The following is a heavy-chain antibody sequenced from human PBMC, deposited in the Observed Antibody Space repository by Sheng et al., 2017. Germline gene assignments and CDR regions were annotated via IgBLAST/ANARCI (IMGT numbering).Heavy chain of an antibody. CDR3: ARDYYYDSSGYYDEVDAFDI. J-gene: IGHJ3*02. D-gene: IGHD3-22*01. CDR1: GFTFSSYS. Sequence: EVQLVESGGGLVKPGGSLRLSCAASGFTFSSYSMNWVRQAPGKGLEWVSSISSSSSYIYYADSVKGRFTISRDNAKNSLYLQMNSLRAEDTAVYYCARDYYYDSSGYYDEVDAFDIWGQGTMVTVSS. CDR2: ISSSSSYI. V-gene: IGHV3-21*01.